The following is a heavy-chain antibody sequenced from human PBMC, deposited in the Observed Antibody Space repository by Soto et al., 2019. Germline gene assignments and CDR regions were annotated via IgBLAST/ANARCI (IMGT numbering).Heavy chain of an antibody. Sequence: QVQLVQSGAEVKKPGSSVKVSCKASGGTFSSYAISWVRQAPGQGLEWMGGIITIFGTPNYAQKFQGRVTITAEESTSTAFMELSSLRSEDPAVYYCARNEGDGYGHWGQGTLVNVSS. V-gene: IGHV1-69*12. J-gene: IGHJ4*02. CDR1: GGTFSSYA. CDR3: ARNEGDGYGH. D-gene: IGHD5-12*01. CDR2: IITIFGTP.